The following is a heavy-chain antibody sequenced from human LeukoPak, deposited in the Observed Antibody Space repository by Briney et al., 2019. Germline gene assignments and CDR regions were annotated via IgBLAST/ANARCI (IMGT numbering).Heavy chain of an antibody. Sequence: GGSLRLSCAASGFTFSSYSMNWVRQAPGKGLEWVSSISSSSSYIYYADSVKGRSTISRDNAKNSLYLQMNSLRAEDTAVYYCARDRGYSGSSGVVDYWGQRTLVTVSS. V-gene: IGHV3-21*01. D-gene: IGHD6-13*01. CDR1: GFTFSSYS. CDR3: ARDRGYSGSSGVVDY. J-gene: IGHJ4*02. CDR2: ISSSSSYI.